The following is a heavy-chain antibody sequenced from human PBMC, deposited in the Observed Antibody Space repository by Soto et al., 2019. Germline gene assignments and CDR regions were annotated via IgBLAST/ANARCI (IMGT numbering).Heavy chain of an antibody. V-gene: IGHV7-4-1*01. CDR3: ARGHSTVAGTGLAPGYYGMDV. Sequence: GASVKVSCKASGYTFTSYAMNWVRQAPGQGLGWMGWINTNTGNPTYAQGFTGRFVFSLDTSVSTAYLQICSLKAEDTAVYYCARGHSTVAGTGLAPGYYGMDVWGQGTTVTVSS. CDR2: INTNTGNP. J-gene: IGHJ6*02. CDR1: GYTFTSYA. D-gene: IGHD6-19*01.